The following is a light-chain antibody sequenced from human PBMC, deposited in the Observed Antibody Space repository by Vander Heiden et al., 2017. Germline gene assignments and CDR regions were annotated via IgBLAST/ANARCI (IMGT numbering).Light chain of an antibody. CDR2: GAS. CDR1: QSVSSSY. Sequence: EIVLMPPPATLSLSPGERSTLSCRASQSVSSSYLAWYQQKPGQAPRLLIYGASSMATGIPDRFSGSGSGTDFTLTISRLEPEDFAVYYCQQYCSSPLTFGQGTKVEIK. V-gene: IGKV3-20*01. CDR3: QQYCSSPLT. J-gene: IGKJ1*01.